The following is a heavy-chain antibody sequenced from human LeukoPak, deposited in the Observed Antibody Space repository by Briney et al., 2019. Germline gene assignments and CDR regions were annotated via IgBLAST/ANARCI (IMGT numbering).Heavy chain of an antibody. V-gene: IGHV3-15*01. Sequence: RTGGSLRLSCAASGFTFSNAWMSWVRQAPGKGMEWVGRIKSKTDGCTTDSAAPVKCRFTISRDDSKNTLYLQMNSLKTEDTAVYYCTTPDSSGIDYWGQGTLVTVSS. CDR2: IKSKTDGCTT. CDR1: GFTFSNAW. J-gene: IGHJ4*02. CDR3: TTPDSSGIDY. D-gene: IGHD6-25*01.